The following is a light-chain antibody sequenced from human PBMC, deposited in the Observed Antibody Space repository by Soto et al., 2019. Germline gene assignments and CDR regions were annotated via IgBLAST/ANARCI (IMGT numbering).Light chain of an antibody. CDR2: AAS. Sequence: DIQMTQSPSSVAASVGDRVTITCRASQGIGSCLAWYQQKPGKAPKLLISAASNFQGGVPSRFSGSASGTDFTLTISTLQPEDFATDFCQQAYRSPLTFGGGTKVEV. CDR3: QQAYRSPLT. J-gene: IGKJ4*01. CDR1: QGIGSC. V-gene: IGKV1-12*01.